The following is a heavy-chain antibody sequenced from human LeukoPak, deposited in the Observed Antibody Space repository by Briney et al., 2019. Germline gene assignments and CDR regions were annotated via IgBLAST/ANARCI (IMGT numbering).Heavy chain of an antibody. D-gene: IGHD4-17*01. CDR2: ISSTSNII. V-gene: IGHV3-48*04. Sequence: GGSLRLSCAASGFTSNTYSMNWVRQAPGKGLEWVSYISSTSNIIHYADSVKGRFTISRDNAKNSLFLQINSLRAEDTAVYYCARDDYGGYLGWFDSWGQGTLVTVSS. CDR3: ARDDYGGYLGWFDS. J-gene: IGHJ5*01. CDR1: GFTSNTYS.